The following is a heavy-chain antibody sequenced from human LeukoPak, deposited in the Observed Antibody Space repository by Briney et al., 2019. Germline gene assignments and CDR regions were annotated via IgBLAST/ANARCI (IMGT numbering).Heavy chain of an antibody. CDR2: ICPDDSNT. V-gene: IGHV5-51*01. J-gene: IGHJ6*03. CDR1: GYNFPIYW. Sequence: PGESLKISCQGSGYNFPIYWIGWVRQMPGQGLEWMVIICPDDSNTIYGPSFQGQVTISADKSINTAYLEWSSLKASDTAIYYCARQGAAGKYYYYDMDVWGKGTTVTVSS. D-gene: IGHD6-13*01. CDR3: ARQGAAGKYYYYDMDV.